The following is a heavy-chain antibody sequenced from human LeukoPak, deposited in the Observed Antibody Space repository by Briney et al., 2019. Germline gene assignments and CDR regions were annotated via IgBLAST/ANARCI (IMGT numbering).Heavy chain of an antibody. Sequence: ASVKVSCKASGYTFTSYGISWVRQAPGQGLEWMGGISAYNGNTNYAQKLQGRVTMTTDTSTSTAYMEPRSLRSDDTAVYYCAREGPHDIVVVPAARGYYYYGMDVWGQGTTVTVSS. CDR2: ISAYNGNT. J-gene: IGHJ6*02. D-gene: IGHD2-2*01. CDR3: AREGPHDIVVVPAARGYYYYGMDV. CDR1: GYTFTSYG. V-gene: IGHV1-18*01.